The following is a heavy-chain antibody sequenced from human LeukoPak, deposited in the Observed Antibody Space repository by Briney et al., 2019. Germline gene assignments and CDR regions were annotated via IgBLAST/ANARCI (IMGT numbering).Heavy chain of an antibody. J-gene: IGHJ6*02. CDR2: ISSNGGST. D-gene: IGHD1-26*01. CDR1: GFTFSSFG. Sequence: GGSLRLSCSASGFTFSSFGMHCVRQAPGKGLDYVSGISSNGGSTYYADSVEGRFIISRDNSKNTLHLQMSSLRPEDTAVYYCVKDSGGLPIYGMDVWGQGTTVTVSS. V-gene: IGHV3-64D*09. CDR3: VKDSGGLPIYGMDV.